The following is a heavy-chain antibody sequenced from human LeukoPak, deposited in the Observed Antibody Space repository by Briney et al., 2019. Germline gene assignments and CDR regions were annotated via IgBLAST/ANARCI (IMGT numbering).Heavy chain of an antibody. Sequence: GSLRLSCAASGFTFSSYAMSWVRQAPGKGLEWVSSISGSAGSTYYEDSVKGRFTISRDNSKNTMYLQMNSLRAEDTAVYHCARGEYYHESSGYPNYWGQGALVTVSS. J-gene: IGHJ4*02. D-gene: IGHD3-22*01. CDR1: GFTFSSYA. V-gene: IGHV3-23*01. CDR2: ISGSAGST. CDR3: ARGEYYHESSGYPNY.